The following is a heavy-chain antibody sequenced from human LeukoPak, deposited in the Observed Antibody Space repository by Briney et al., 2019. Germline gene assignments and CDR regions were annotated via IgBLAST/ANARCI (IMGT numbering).Heavy chain of an antibody. CDR3: ARAHYDILTAYYGGWFDP. J-gene: IGHJ5*02. CDR2: IYTGGTIYTHGST. Sequence: SETLSLTCPVDDNSINSYYWSWIRQLAGEGMEWIGRIYTGGTIYTHGSTNSNPTLKSRVTMSVDTSKNQVSLKLTSVTAADTAVYYCARAHYDILTAYYGGWFDPWGQGILVAVSS. D-gene: IGHD3-9*01. V-gene: IGHV4-4*07. CDR1: DNSINSYY.